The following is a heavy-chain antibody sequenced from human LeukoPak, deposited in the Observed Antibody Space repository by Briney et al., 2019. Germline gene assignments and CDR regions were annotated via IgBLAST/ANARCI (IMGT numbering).Heavy chain of an antibody. V-gene: IGHV3-21*01. J-gene: IGHJ5*02. D-gene: IGHD1-1*01. CDR3: TRVAQSGPTGWFDP. CDR2: ISSAGSYI. Sequence: GGSLRLSCAASGFNLNSYMLNWVRQAPGKGLEWVSSISSAGSYIYYADSVKGRFTISRDNPGNVVYLQMDSLRAEDTAVYYCTRVAQSGPTGWFDPWGQGTLVTVSS. CDR1: GFNLNSYM.